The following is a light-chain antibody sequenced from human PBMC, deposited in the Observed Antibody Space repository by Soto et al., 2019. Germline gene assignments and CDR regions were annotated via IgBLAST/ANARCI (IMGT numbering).Light chain of an antibody. V-gene: IGKV3-15*01. CDR1: QSVNRN. CDR3: QQYHSWPLT. Sequence: EIVMTQSPATLSVSPGEAATLSCRASQSVNRNLAWYQQKPGQAPRLLIYGASTRATGIPARFIGSGSGTEFTLTVSSLQSEDFAVYSCQQYHSWPLTFGGGTKVEIK. CDR2: GAS. J-gene: IGKJ4*01.